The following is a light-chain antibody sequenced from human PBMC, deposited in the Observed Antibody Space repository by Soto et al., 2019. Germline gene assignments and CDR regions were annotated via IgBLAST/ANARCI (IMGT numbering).Light chain of an antibody. CDR1: QGISSY. Sequence: DIQLTQSPPFLSASVGDRVTITCRASQGISSYLAWYQQKPGKAPKLLIYAASTLQSGVPSRFSGSGSGTEFTLTISSLQPEDFATYYCQQLNSYPWTFVQGTKVEIK. V-gene: IGKV1-9*01. J-gene: IGKJ1*01. CDR3: QQLNSYPWT. CDR2: AAS.